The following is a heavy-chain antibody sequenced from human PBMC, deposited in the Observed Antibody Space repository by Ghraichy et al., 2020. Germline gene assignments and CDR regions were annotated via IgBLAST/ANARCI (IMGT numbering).Heavy chain of an antibody. CDR1: GFTFSDYH. V-gene: IGHV3-48*01. CDR3: TTWTQMAN. Sequence: GGSLRLSCAASGFTFSDYHMNWVRQTPGKGLEWISFIRSGDNTISYADSVKGRFTISRDDAKNSLYLQMNSLRVEDTAVYYGTTWTQMANWGQGTLVTVSS. CDR2: IRSGDNTI. J-gene: IGHJ4*02. D-gene: IGHD5-24*01.